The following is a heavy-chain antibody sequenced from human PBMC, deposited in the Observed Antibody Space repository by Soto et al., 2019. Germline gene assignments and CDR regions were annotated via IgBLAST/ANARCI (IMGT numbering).Heavy chain of an antibody. CDR1: GGSISSGGYY. D-gene: IGHD3-16*01. V-gene: IGHV4-31*03. CDR3: ARTFLARPTSYAFDAFDI. CDR2: IYYSGST. J-gene: IGHJ3*02. Sequence: QVQLQESGPGLVKPSQTLSLTCTVSGGSISSGGYYWSWIRQHPGKGLEWIGYIYYSGSTYYNPYLESRVSRSVDTSMNQFSLKLRSVAAADTDVYYCARTFLARPTSYAFDAFDIWGQGTMVTVSS.